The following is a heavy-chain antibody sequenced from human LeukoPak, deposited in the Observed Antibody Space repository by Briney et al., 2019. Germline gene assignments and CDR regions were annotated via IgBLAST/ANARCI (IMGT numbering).Heavy chain of an antibody. CDR1: GYTFTSYD. J-gene: IGHJ6*02. Sequence: ASVKVSCKASGYTFTSYDINWVRQATGQGLEWMGWINPNSGGTNYAQKFQGRVTMTRDTSISTAYMELSRLRSDDTAVYYCARDRAKTYYYGMDVWGQGTTVTVSS. CDR3: ARDRAKTYYYGMDV. CDR2: INPNSGGT. V-gene: IGHV1-2*02.